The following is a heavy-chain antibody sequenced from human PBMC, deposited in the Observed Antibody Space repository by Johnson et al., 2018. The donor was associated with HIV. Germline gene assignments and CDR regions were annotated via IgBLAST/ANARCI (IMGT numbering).Heavy chain of an antibody. CDR1: GFTFSSYG. V-gene: IGHV3-20*04. Sequence: VQLVESGGGVVQPGGSLRLSCAASGFTFSSYGMHWVRQAPGKGLEWVSGINWNGGSTGYADSVKGRFPISRDNAKNSLYLQMNRLRAEDTALYYCARVRSGGSGLYDAFDIWGQGTMVTVSS. J-gene: IGHJ3*02. CDR2: INWNGGST. CDR3: ARVRSGGSGLYDAFDI. D-gene: IGHD6-19*01.